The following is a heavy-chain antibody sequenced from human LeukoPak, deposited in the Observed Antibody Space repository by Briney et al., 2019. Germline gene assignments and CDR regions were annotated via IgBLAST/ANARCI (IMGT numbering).Heavy chain of an antibody. CDR3: ARDLVHEWGYFDY. V-gene: IGHV4-59*11. D-gene: IGHD3-16*01. CDR1: GGSISSHY. Sequence: SETLSLTCTVSGGSISSHYWSWIRQPPGKGLEWIGYIYYSGSTNYNPSLKSRVTISVDTSKNQFSLKLSSVTAADTAVYYCARDLVHEWGYFDYWGQGTLVTVSS. J-gene: IGHJ4*02. CDR2: IYYSGST.